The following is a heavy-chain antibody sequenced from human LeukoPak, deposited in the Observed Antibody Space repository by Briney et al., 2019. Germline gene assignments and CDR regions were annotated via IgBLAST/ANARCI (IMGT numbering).Heavy chain of an antibody. J-gene: IGHJ4*02. V-gene: IGHV3-53*01. CDR1: GFTVSSNY. Sequence: AGGSLRLSCAASGFTVSSNYMSWVRQAPGKGLEWVSVIYSGGSTYYADSVKGRFTISRDNSKNTLYLQMNSLRAEDTAVYYCARDSSGSYFRPGDYWGQGTLVTVSS. CDR2: IYSGGST. CDR3: ARDSSGSYFRPGDY. D-gene: IGHD1-26*01.